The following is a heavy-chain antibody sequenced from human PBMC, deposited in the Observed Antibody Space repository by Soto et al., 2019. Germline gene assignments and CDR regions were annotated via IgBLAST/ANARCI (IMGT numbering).Heavy chain of an antibody. Sequence: QLQLQESGAGLVKPSQTLSLTCAVSGGSISSGCYYWSWIRQPPAKGLEWIGYILHSGSTYYNPSLTSRVTISVDRSKNQFSLKLSSVTAADTAVYYCAAGGGLPRYYWGQGTLVTVSS. J-gene: IGHJ4*02. V-gene: IGHV4-30-2*01. CDR1: GGSISSGCYY. D-gene: IGHD5-12*01. CDR3: AAGGGLPRYY. CDR2: ILHSGST.